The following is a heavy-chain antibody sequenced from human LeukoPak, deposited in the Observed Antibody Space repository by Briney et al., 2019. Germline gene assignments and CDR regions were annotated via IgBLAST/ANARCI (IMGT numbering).Heavy chain of an antibody. J-gene: IGHJ4*02. CDR2: VYSGGST. Sequence: PGGSLRLSCAASGFTVSSNYMNWVRQAPGKGLEWVSIVYSGGSTYYADSVKGRFTISRDNSKNTLYLQMNSLRAEDTAVYYCARAEMATINYWGQGTLVTVSS. CDR3: ARAEMATINY. V-gene: IGHV3-66*01. D-gene: IGHD5-24*01. CDR1: GFTVSSNY.